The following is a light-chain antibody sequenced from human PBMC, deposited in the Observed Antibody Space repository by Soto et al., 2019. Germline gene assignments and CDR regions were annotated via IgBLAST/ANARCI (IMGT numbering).Light chain of an antibody. Sequence: MALTQSPAIMALSPGAGATLSCRASQSVSSSYLAWYQHKPGQAPRLLIHGASSRVTGIPDRFSGSGSGTDFTLTITRLEPEDFAVYYCQQYQSLTFGGGTKVDI. CDR2: GAS. V-gene: IGKV3-20*01. J-gene: IGKJ4*01. CDR3: QQYQSLT. CDR1: QSVSSSY.